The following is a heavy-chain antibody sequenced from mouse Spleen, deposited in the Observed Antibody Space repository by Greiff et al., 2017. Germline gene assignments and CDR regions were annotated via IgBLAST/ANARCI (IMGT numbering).Heavy chain of an antibody. V-gene: IGHV1-15*01. J-gene: IGHJ4*01. Sequence: QVQLQQSGAELVRPGASVTLSCKASGYTFTDYEMHWVKQTPVHGLEWIGAIDPETGGTAYNQKFKGKAILTADKSSSTAYMELRSLTSEDSAVYYCTREWYGNYSYYYAMDYWGQGTSVTVSS. CDR2: IDPETGGT. CDR3: TREWYGNYSYYYAMDY. D-gene: IGHD2-10*02. CDR1: GYTFTDYE.